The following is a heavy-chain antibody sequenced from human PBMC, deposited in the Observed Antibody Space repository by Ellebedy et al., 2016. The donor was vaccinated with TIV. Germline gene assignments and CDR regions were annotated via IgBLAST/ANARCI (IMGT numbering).Heavy chain of an antibody. V-gene: IGHV4-59*13. CDR2: INYSGST. D-gene: IGHD3-16*02. CDR3: ARVSTNYYYGLDV. CDR1: GGSISSYY. J-gene: IGHJ6*02. Sequence: SETLSLXCTVPGGSISSYYWSWVRQPPGKGLEWIGYINYSGSTSYNPSLKSRVNMSIDASKIQFSLMLRSVSAADTAVYYCARVSTNYYYGLDVWGQGTTVAVSS.